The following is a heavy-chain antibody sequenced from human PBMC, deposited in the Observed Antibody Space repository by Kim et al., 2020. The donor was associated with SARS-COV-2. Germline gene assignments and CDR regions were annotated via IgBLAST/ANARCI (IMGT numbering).Heavy chain of an antibody. V-gene: IGHV3-66*04. CDR2: IHTGGAT. J-gene: IGHJ5*02. Sequence: GGSLRLSCAVSGFSVSGDCMNWVRQAPGKGLECVSVIHTGGATFYADSVKGRFTISRDSSKNTLYLQMNSLRVEDTAVYYCARHDWFDPWGQGTLVNVPS. CDR3: ARHDWFDP. CDR1: GFSVSGDC.